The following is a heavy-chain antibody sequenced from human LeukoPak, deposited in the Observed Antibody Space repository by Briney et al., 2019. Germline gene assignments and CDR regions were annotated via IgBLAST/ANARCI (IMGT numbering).Heavy chain of an antibody. J-gene: IGHJ4*02. Sequence: PGGSLRLSCAASGFTFSSYAMSWVRQAPGKGLEWVSAISGSGGSTYYADSVKGRFTISRDNSRNTLYLEMNSLRAEDTAVYYCASGPGSCSGGSCYSPLNYWGQGTLVTVSS. CDR3: ASGPGSCSGGSCYSPLNY. CDR2: ISGSGGST. D-gene: IGHD2-15*01. CDR1: GFTFSSYA. V-gene: IGHV3-23*01.